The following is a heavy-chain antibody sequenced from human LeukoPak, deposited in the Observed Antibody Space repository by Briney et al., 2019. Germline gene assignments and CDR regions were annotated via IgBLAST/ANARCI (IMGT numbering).Heavy chain of an antibody. CDR3: ATGYDYVWGSYRYTGFDY. J-gene: IGHJ4*02. V-gene: IGHV1-18*01. Sequence: GASVKVSCKASGYTFNSYGVSWVRQAPGQGLEWMGYISAYNGNTNYAQKVQGRVTMTTDTSTGTAYMELRSLRSEDTAVYYCATGYDYVWGSYRYTGFDYWGQGTLVTVSS. CDR2: ISAYNGNT. D-gene: IGHD3-16*02. CDR1: GYTFNSYG.